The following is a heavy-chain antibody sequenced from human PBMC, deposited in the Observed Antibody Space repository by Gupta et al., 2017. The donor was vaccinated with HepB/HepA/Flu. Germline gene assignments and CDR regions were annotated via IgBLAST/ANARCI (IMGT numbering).Heavy chain of an antibody. CDR3: ARDKGYLASPLDY. Sequence: DSVKGRFTISRDNAKNSLYLQMNSLRAEDTAVYYCARDKGYLASPLDYWGQGTLVTVSS. J-gene: IGHJ4*02. D-gene: IGHD1-1*01. V-gene: IGHV3-48*03.